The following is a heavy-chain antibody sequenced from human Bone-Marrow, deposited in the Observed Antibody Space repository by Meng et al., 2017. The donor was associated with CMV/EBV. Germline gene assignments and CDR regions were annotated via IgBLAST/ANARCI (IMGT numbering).Heavy chain of an antibody. CDR1: GFSFNNAW. CDR2: IKSKTDGGTT. V-gene: IGHV3-15*01. Sequence: GESLKISCAASGFSFNNAWMTWVRQAPGKGLEWVGRIKSKTDGGTTDYAAPVKGRFTISRDDSKNTLYLQMNNLKFADTAVYYCATPLYAGSHTDAWYSDYWGQGTLVTVSS. D-gene: IGHD2/OR15-2a*01. J-gene: IGHJ4*02. CDR3: ATPLYAGSHTDAWYSDY.